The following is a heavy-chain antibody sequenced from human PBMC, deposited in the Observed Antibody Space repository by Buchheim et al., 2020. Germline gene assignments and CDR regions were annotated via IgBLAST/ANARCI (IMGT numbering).Heavy chain of an antibody. Sequence: QVQLQESGPGLVKPSETLSLTCNVSGGSITGSYWSWIRQPPGKGLEWIGYVSASGDSIYNPSLESRVTMSGETSQNQFSLKLRSATAADTAIYYCARDCGGDCYGHYYGLDVWGQGTT. CDR3: ARDCGGDCYGHYYGLDV. V-gene: IGHV4-59*12. D-gene: IGHD2-21*02. CDR2: VSASGDS. J-gene: IGHJ6*02. CDR1: GGSITGSY.